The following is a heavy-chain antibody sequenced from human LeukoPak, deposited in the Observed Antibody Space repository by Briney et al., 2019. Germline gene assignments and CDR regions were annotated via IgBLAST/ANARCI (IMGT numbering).Heavy chain of an antibody. CDR2: IYSGGST. Sequence: PGGSLRLSCAASGFTVSSNYMSWVRQAPGKGLEWVSVIYSGGSTYYADSVKGRFTISRDNSKNTLYLQMNSLRAEDTAVYYCAKMPSIAAAGTRVDNYWGQGTLVTVSS. CDR1: GFTVSSNY. V-gene: IGHV3-66*01. J-gene: IGHJ4*02. CDR3: AKMPSIAAAGTRVDNY. D-gene: IGHD6-13*01.